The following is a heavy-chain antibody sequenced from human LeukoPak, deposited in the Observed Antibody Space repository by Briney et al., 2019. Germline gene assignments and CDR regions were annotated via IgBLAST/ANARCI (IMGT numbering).Heavy chain of an antibody. V-gene: IGHV3-30-3*01. CDR3: ARYGSGWGFDY. CDR1: EFTFSSYT. D-gene: IGHD6-19*01. CDR2: ISYDGSNK. Sequence: PGGSLRLSCAASEFTFSSYTMHWVRQAPGQGLEWVALISYDGSNKYYADSVKGRFTISRDNAKNSLYLQMNSLRDEDTAVYFCARYGSGWGFDYWGQGTLVTVSS. J-gene: IGHJ4*02.